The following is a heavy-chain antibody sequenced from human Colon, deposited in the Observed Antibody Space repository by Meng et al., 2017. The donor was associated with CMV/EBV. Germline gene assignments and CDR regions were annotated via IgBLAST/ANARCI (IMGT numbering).Heavy chain of an antibody. CDR2: IIPFSGST. V-gene: IGHV1-69*05. CDR3: VTDRGLVPAAYLNWFDP. Sequence: GTFKNYSVFWVRQAPGQELEWMGEIIPFSGSTNYAQNFQDRVTFTTDDSATTAYMEVSSLRLDDTAIYYCVTDRGLVPAAYLNWFDPWGQGTLVSVSS. D-gene: IGHD2-8*02. J-gene: IGHJ5*02. CDR1: GTFKNYS.